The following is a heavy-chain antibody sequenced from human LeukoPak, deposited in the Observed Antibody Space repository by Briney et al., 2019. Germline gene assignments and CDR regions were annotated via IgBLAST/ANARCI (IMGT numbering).Heavy chain of an antibody. CDR1: GFTFSNYG. V-gene: IGHV3-33*01. J-gene: IGHJ4*02. D-gene: IGHD3-10*01. CDR3: ARYYGSGSVGGFDY. CDR2: IWYDGSNE. Sequence: GGSLRLSCAASGFTFSNYGMHCVRQAPGKGLEWVAVIWYDGSNEYYTDSVKGRFTISRDNSKNTLSLQMNSLRAEDTAVYYCARYYGSGSVGGFDYWGQGALVTVSS.